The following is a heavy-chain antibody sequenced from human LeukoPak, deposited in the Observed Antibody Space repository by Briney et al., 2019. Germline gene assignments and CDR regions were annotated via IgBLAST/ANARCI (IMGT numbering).Heavy chain of an antibody. CDR2: IYYTGTT. J-gene: IGHJ5*02. Sequence: SETLSLTCTVSGGSISSYYWTWIRQPPGKGLEWIGYIYYTGTTNYNPSLKSRVTISVDTSKNQFSLKLSSVTAADTAVYYCARDPGCSSTSCEWGWFDPWGQGTLVTVSS. V-gene: IGHV4-59*12. CDR3: ARDPGCSSTSCEWGWFDP. CDR1: GGSISSYY. D-gene: IGHD2-2*01.